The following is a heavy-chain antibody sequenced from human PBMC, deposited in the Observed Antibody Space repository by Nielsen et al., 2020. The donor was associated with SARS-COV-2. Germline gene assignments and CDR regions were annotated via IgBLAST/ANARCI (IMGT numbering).Heavy chain of an antibody. Sequence: SVKVSCKASGGTFSSYAISWVRQAPGQGLEWMGGIIPIFGTANYAQKFQGRVTITADMSTSTAYMELSSLRSEDTAVYYCATELGWLQPNWFDPWGQGTLVTVSS. J-gene: IGHJ5*02. CDR2: IIPIFGTA. CDR1: GGTFSSYA. D-gene: IGHD4-23*01. CDR3: ATELGWLQPNWFDP. V-gene: IGHV1-69*06.